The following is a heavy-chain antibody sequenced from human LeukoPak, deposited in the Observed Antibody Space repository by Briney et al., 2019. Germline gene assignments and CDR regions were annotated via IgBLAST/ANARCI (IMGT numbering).Heavy chain of an antibody. CDR2: IDYAGGST. CDR1: GFTFNNYV. CDR3: AATRVCGGVLLRPNCLYFED. J-gene: IGHJ4*02. Sequence: GGPLRLSCAASGFTFNNYVMSWVRQAPGRGLEWVSGIDYAGGSTNYADSVQGRFTVSRDNSKNTLYLQMNSLRAEDTAIYYCAATRVCGGVLLRPNCLYFEDWGQGTLVTVSS. D-gene: IGHD3-10*01. V-gene: IGHV3-23*01.